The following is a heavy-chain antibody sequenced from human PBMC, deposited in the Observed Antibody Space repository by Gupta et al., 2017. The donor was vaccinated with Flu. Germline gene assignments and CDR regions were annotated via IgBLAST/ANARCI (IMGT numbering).Heavy chain of an antibody. D-gene: IGHD6-19*01. CDR2: INPNSGDT. CDR3: ARPLGPSSSRNDAFEM. V-gene: IGHV1-2*04. Sequence: QAQLVQSGAEVQKPGASVKVSCKASGYTFTAYYMHWLRQAPGQGLEWMGWINPNSGDTNYAQKFQDYVTMTRDTSTSTAYMELSSLRSDDTAVYYGARPLGPSSSRNDAFEMWGQGTMVIVSS. J-gene: IGHJ3*02. CDR1: GYTFTAYY.